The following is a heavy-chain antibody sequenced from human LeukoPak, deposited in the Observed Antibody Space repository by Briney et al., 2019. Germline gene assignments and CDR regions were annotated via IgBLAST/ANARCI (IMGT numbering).Heavy chain of an antibody. D-gene: IGHD2-2*02. V-gene: IGHV3-21*01. CDR1: GFTFSSYS. Sequence: GGSLRLSCAASGFTFSSYSMNWVRQAPGKGLEWVSSISSSSSYIYYADSVKGRFTISRDNAKNSLYLQMNSLRAEDTAVYYCARDPRRYCSSTSCYNQRWFDPWGQGTLVTVSS. CDR3: ARDPRRYCSSTSCYNQRWFDP. CDR2: ISSSSSYI. J-gene: IGHJ5*02.